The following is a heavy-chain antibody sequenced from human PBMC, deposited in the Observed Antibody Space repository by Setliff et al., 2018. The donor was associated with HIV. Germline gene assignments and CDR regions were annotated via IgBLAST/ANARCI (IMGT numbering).Heavy chain of an antibody. D-gene: IGHD6-19*01. CDR3: ARDRVAVAGPAYYFDY. V-gene: IGHV4-34*01. CDR2: INHSGST. CDR1: GGSFSSYY. J-gene: IGHJ4*02. Sequence: SETLSLTCAVYGGSFSSYYWSWIRQPPGKGLEWIGEINHSGSTNYNPSLKSRVTISVDTSKNQFSLKLSSVTAADTAVYYCARDRVAVAGPAYYFDYWGQGTLVTVSS.